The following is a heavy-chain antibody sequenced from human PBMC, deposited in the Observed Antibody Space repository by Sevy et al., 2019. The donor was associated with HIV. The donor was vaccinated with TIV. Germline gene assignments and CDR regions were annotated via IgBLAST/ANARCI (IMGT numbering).Heavy chain of an antibody. Sequence: GGSLRLSCAASGFTFSNYAMHWVRQTPGKGLEWLAVISYDVINKYYADSVKGRFTISRDNSKNTRYLQMNSLTTEDTAVYYCARLPPTRAFDIWGQGTLVTVSS. CDR2: ISYDVINK. V-gene: IGHV3-30*04. CDR1: GFTFSNYA. J-gene: IGHJ3*02. D-gene: IGHD1-1*01. CDR3: ARLPPTRAFDI.